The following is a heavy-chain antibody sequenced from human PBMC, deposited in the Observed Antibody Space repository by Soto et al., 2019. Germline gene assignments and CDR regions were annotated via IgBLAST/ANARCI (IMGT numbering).Heavy chain of an antibody. CDR2: ISGSGGST. D-gene: IGHD1-26*01. CDR3: ARRGSGSYYDY. Sequence: EVQLLESGGGLVQPGGSLRLSCAASGFTFSSYAMRWVRQAPGKGLEWVSAISGSGGSTYYADSVKARFTISRDNSKNTVYLQMNSPRAEDTAVYYCARRGSGSYYDYWGQGTLVTVSS. CDR1: GFTFSSYA. J-gene: IGHJ4*02. V-gene: IGHV3-23*01.